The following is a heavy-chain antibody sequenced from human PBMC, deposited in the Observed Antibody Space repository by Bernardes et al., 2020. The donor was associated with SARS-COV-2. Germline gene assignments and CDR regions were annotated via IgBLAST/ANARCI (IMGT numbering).Heavy chain of an antibody. V-gene: IGHV3-15*05. D-gene: IGHD5-18*01. CDR2: FKSKIAGGTR. CDR3: SAGYGNTAFDY. J-gene: IGHJ4*02. CDR1: GFIFSDAW. Sequence: GGSLRLSCAASGFIFSDAWMSWVRQAPGKGLEWVGRFKSKIAGGTRDYAAPVKGRFTISRDDSENTFSLQMNSLKTEDTAVYFCSAGYGNTAFDYWGQGTLVTVSS.